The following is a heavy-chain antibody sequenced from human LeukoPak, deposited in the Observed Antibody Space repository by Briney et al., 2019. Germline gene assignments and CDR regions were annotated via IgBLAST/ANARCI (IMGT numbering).Heavy chain of an antibody. CDR1: GYTFTSYY. V-gene: IGHV1-2*02. D-gene: IGHD3-10*01. CDR2: INPNTGST. Sequence: ASVKVSCKASGYTFTSYYMLWVRQAPGQGLEWMGWINPNTGSTDYAQKFQGRVTMTRDTSTSTAYMELSRLRSDDTAVYHCARGHGSYYYYMDVWGKGTTVTVSS. J-gene: IGHJ6*03. CDR3: ARGHGSYYYYMDV.